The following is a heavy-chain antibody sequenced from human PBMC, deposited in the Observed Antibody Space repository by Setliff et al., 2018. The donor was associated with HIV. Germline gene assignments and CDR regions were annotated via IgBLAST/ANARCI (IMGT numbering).Heavy chain of an antibody. D-gene: IGHD6-13*01. J-gene: IGHJ4*02. V-gene: IGHV4-39*07. CDR2: IYYSGNT. CDR3: ARAVAASATSVVDY. CDR1: GGSIKSSSYY. Sequence: SSETLSLTCTVSGGSIKSSSYYWGWIRQPPGKGLEWIGSIYYSGNTYYNPSLKSRITISMEASKTHFSLTLNSVTAADTAVYYCARAVAASATSVVDYWGQGIQVTVSS.